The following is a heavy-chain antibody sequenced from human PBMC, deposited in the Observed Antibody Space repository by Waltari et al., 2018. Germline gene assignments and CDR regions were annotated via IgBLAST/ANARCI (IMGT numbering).Heavy chain of an antibody. J-gene: IGHJ4*02. CDR3: VKAQNRGHWSGYSTPPSFDY. Sequence: EVQLVESGGGLVQPGGSLRLSCSASGFTFSSYAMHWVRQAPGKGLEYVSAISSNGGSTYYADSVKGRFTIYRDNSKNTLYLQMSSLRAEDTAVYYCVKAQNRGHWSGYSTPPSFDYWGQGTLVTVSS. D-gene: IGHD3-3*01. CDR2: ISSNGGST. CDR1: GFTFSSYA. V-gene: IGHV3-64D*08.